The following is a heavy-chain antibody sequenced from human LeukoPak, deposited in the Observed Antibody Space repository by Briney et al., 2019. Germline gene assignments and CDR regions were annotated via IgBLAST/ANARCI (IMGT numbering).Heavy chain of an antibody. CDR1: GFTFSSYA. CDR2: ISGGGST. V-gene: IGHV3-23*01. J-gene: IGHJ6*03. D-gene: IGHD1-26*01. CDR3: AGYGGRYPYYMDV. Sequence: GGSLRLSCAASGFTFSSYAMSWVRQAPGKGLEWVSAISGGGSTYYADSVKGRFTISRDNSKNTLYLQMNSLRAEDTAMYYCAGYGGRYPYYMDVWGKGTTVTISS.